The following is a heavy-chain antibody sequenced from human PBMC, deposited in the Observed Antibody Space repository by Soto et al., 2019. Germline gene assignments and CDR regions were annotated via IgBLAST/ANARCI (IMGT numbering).Heavy chain of an antibody. CDR3: ARTQQNVDTAVVGAFDI. J-gene: IGHJ3*02. Sequence: SETLSLTCTVSGGSISSSSYYWGWIRQPPGKGLEWIGSIYYSGSTYYNPSLKSRVTISVDTSKNQFSLKLSSVTAADTAVYYCARTQQNVDTAVVGAFDIWGQGTMVTVS. V-gene: IGHV4-39*01. D-gene: IGHD5-18*01. CDR2: IYYSGST. CDR1: GGSISSSSYY.